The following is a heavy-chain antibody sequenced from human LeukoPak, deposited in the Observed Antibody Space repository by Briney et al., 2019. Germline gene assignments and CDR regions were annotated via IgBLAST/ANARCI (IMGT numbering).Heavy chain of an antibody. CDR2: IIPIFGTA. J-gene: IGHJ4*02. CDR3: ARVPLSGSRTYYFDY. D-gene: IGHD1-26*01. Sequence: SVKVSSKASVGTFISYAISWVRQAPGQGLEWMGRIIPIFGTANYAQKFQGRVTITADKSTSTAYMELSSLRSEDTAVYYCARVPLSGSRTYYFDYWGQGTLVTVSS. CDR1: VGTFISYA. V-gene: IGHV1-69*06.